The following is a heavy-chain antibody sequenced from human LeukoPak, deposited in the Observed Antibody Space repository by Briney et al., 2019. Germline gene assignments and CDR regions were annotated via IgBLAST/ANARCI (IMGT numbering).Heavy chain of an antibody. Sequence: SETLSLTCTVSGGSVSSDSYYWSWLRQPQGKGLEWIGYIYYSGSTNYNPSLNSRVAISVDTSKNQFSLKLSSVTAADTAVYYCARLVGATIPGGYWGQGTLVTVSS. V-gene: IGHV4-61*01. D-gene: IGHD1-26*01. CDR3: ARLVGATIPGGY. CDR2: IYYSGST. J-gene: IGHJ4*02. CDR1: GGSVSSDSYY.